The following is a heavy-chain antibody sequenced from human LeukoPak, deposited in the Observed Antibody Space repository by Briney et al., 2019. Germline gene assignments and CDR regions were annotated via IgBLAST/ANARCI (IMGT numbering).Heavy chain of an antibody. J-gene: IGHJ4*02. CDR2: ISSSSTI. Sequence: PGGSLRLSCAASGFTFSSYSMNWVRRAPGKGLEWVSYISSSSTIYYADSVKGRFTISRDNAKNSLYLQMNSLRAEDTAVYYCASGKYGSGSYYDYWGQGTLVTVSS. CDR1: GFTFSSYS. V-gene: IGHV3-48*04. D-gene: IGHD3-10*01. CDR3: ASGKYGSGSYYDY.